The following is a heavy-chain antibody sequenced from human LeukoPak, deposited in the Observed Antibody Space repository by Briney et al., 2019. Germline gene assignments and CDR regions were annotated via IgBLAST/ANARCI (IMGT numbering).Heavy chain of an antibody. CDR1: GGTSNSHA. V-gene: IGHV1-69*04. J-gene: IGHJ4*02. CDR2: IIPNLGTT. D-gene: IGHD3-22*01. CDR3: ATTNDGGGYQWGDFFDF. Sequence: SVKVSCRASGGTSNSHAISWVRQAPGQGLEWMGRIIPNLGTTNRAQNFQDRVTLTADKSTNAAYMELTSLTSDDTAVYYCATTNDGGGYQWGDFFDFWGQGTLVTVSS.